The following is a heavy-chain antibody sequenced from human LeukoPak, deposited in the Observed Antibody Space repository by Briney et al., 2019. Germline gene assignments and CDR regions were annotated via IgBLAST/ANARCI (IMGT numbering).Heavy chain of an antibody. J-gene: IGHJ6*02. CDR3: ARPDTLDDYYGMDV. V-gene: IGHV1-69*04. Sequence: ASVKVSCKASGGTFSTYAISWVRQAPGQGLEWMGRIIPILGIANYAQKSQGRVTIIADKSTSTAYMELSSLTFKDTAVYWCARPDTLDDYYGMDVWGQGTTVTVSS. CDR1: GGTFSTYA. CDR2: IIPILGIA. D-gene: IGHD5-18*01.